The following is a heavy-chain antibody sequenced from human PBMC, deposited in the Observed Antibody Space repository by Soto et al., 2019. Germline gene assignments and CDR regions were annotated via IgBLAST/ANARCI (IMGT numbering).Heavy chain of an antibody. V-gene: IGHV4-4*02. CDR3: ARFSSSGLYYYFGMDV. Sequence: SETLSLTSAVSGFSISNNNWLTWIRHPPGEGLEWGGDIYQTGITNGSASLTRRATISVEKSKNHLSLKMTSVTAADTAVYYCARFSSSGLYYYFGMDVWGQGTTVTVS. CDR1: GFSISNNNW. J-gene: IGHJ6*02. D-gene: IGHD6-13*01. CDR2: IYQTGIT.